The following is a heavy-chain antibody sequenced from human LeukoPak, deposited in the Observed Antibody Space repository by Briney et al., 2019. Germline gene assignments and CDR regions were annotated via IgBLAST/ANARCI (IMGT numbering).Heavy chain of an antibody. V-gene: IGHV3-33*08. CDR2: IYYDGSNK. CDR3: ARDSIPSASGSYYFDN. J-gene: IGHJ4*02. Sequence: PGGSLRLSCAASGFTFSTYGMHWVRQAPGKGLEWVAVIYYDGSNKNYENSVKDRFTISRDNSKNTLYLQMNSLRAEDTAVYYYARDSIPSASGSYYFDNWGQGTLVTVSS. D-gene: IGHD3-10*01. CDR1: GFTFSTYG.